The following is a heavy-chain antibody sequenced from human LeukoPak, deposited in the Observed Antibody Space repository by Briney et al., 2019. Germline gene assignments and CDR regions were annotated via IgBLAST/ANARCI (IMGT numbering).Heavy chain of an antibody. V-gene: IGHV3-23*01. D-gene: IGHD6-19*01. Sequence: PGGSLRLSCAASGFTFKFFGMNWVRQAPGKGLEWVSFIGGSSDDGGTYFADSVKGRFTISRDDSRNTLHLQMNNLRAEDTAVYYCARDVASASGWSVWAFDRWGQGTLVTVSS. J-gene: IGHJ4*02. CDR1: GFTFKFFG. CDR2: IGGSSDDGGT. CDR3: ARDVASASGWSVWAFDR.